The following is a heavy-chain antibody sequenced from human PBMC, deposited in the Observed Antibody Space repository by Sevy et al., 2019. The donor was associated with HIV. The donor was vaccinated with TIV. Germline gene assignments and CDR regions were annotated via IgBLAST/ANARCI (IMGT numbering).Heavy chain of an antibody. CDR1: GFSFNKYA. J-gene: IGHJ4*02. CDR3: SRDPDIGDYVLWIDY. Sequence: GGSLRLSCVASGFSFNKYAMHWVRQAPGKGLEWIGFISYDGRKKDYADSVTGRVTISRDDSKNTRYLQFDSLRGEDTAVYYSSRDPDIGDYVLWIDYWGQGTLLTVSS. V-gene: IGHV3-30*04. CDR2: ISYDGRKK. D-gene: IGHD4-17*01.